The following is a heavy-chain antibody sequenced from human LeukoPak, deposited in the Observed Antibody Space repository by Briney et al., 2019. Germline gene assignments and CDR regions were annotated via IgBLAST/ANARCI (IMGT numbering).Heavy chain of an antibody. CDR2: ISRSSSYI. J-gene: IGHJ4*02. V-gene: IGHV3-21*01. Sequence: PGGSLRLSCAASGFTFSSYSMNWVRQAPGQGLEWVSSISRSSSYIYYADSVKGRFTISRDNAKNSLYLQMNSLRAEDTAVYYCARVGDIVVVPAEGYWGQGTLDTVSS. CDR1: GFTFSSYS. D-gene: IGHD2-2*01. CDR3: ARVGDIVVVPAEGY.